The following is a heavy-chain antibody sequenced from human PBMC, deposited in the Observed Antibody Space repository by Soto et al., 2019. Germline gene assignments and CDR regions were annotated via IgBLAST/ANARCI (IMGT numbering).Heavy chain of an antibody. Sequence: GASVKVSCKASGGTFSSYAISWVRQAPGQGLEWMGGIIPIFGTANYAQKFQGRVTITADESTSTAYMELSSLRSEDTAVYYCARDCLAAAGHPYYYYGMDVWGQGTTVTVSS. CDR3: ARDCLAAAGHPYYYYGMDV. CDR1: GGTFSSYA. D-gene: IGHD6-13*01. CDR2: IIPIFGTA. J-gene: IGHJ6*02. V-gene: IGHV1-69*13.